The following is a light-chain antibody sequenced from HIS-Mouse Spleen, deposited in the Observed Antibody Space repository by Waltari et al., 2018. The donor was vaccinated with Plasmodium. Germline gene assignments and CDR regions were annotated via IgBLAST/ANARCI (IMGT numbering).Light chain of an antibody. V-gene: IGKV3-15*01. CDR2: GAS. CDR3: QQYNNWSFT. Sequence: EIVMTQSPATLSVSSGDRATLSCRASQSVSSNLALYQQKPGQAPRLLIYGASTRATGIPARFSGSGSGTEFTLTISSLQSEDFAVYYCQQYNNWSFTFGPGTKVDIK. CDR1: QSVSSN. J-gene: IGKJ3*01.